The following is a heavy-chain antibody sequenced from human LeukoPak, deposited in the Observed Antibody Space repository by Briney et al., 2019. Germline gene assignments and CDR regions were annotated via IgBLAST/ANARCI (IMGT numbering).Heavy chain of an antibody. V-gene: IGHV3-30*02. CDR1: GFTFSSYG. J-gene: IGHJ4*02. CDR3: ATELQTIVGASRLFDY. Sequence: GGSLRLSCAASGFTFSSYGMHWVRQAPGKGLEWVAFIRYDGSNKYYADSVKGRFTISRDNSKNTLYLQMNSLRAEDTAVYYCATELQTIVGASRLFDYWGQGTLVTVS. D-gene: IGHD1-26*01. CDR2: IRYDGSNK.